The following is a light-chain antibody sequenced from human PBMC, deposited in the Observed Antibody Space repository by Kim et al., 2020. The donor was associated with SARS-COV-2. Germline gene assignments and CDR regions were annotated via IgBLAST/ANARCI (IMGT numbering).Light chain of an antibody. J-gene: IGKJ1*01. CDR1: QSISTL. CDR3: QQYNRYAWT. V-gene: IGKV1-5*03. CDR2: RAS. Sequence: DSVWHSITITSRRRQSISTLLGCYQLKPGRAPKLLIYRASILESGVPSRFSGSGSGTEFTLTISSLQSDDVASYYCQQYNRYAWTFGQGTKVDIK.